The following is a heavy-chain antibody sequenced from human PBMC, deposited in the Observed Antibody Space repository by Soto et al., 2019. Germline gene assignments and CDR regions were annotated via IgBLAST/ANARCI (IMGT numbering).Heavy chain of an antibody. CDR1: GDSIRGGGHY. CDR2: VYHSGST. V-gene: IGHV4-31*03. Sequence: SETLSLTCIVSGDSIRGGGHYWNWIRQFPGKGLEWIGYVYHSGSTHYNPSLRGRLTISIDTSKNQFSLRLISVTAADTALYYCAGDTGLAPTVWGYWGHGTQVTVSS. D-gene: IGHD7-27*01. J-gene: IGHJ4*03. CDR3: AGDTGLAPTVWGY.